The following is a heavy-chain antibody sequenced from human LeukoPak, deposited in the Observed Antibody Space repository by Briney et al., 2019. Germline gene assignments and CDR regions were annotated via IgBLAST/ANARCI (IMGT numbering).Heavy chain of an antibody. CDR1: GGTFSSYA. V-gene: IGHV1-69*01. CDR3: ARAQGYCSSTSCPYYFDY. Sequence: TVKVSCKASGGTFSSYAISWVRQAPGQGLEWMGGIVPIFGTANYAQKFQGRVTITADESTSTAYMELSSLRSEDTAVYYCARAQGYCSSTSCPYYFDYWGQGTLVTVSS. CDR2: IVPIFGTA. D-gene: IGHD2-2*01. J-gene: IGHJ4*02.